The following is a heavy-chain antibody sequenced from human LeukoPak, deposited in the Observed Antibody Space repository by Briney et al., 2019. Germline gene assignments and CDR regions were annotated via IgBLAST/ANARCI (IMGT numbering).Heavy chain of an antibody. V-gene: IGHV3-30*18. D-gene: IGHD2-21*02. J-gene: IGHJ4*02. CDR3: AKDEGSSCGGDCPLDY. CDR1: GFTFSRYG. Sequence: PGRSLRLSCAASGFTFSRYGFHWVRQAPGKGLEWVGVIGYDGSNKYYADSVKGRFTISRDNSKRTLYLQLNNLRAEDTAVYYCAKDEGSSCGGDCPLDYWGRGTLVAVTS. CDR2: IGYDGSNK.